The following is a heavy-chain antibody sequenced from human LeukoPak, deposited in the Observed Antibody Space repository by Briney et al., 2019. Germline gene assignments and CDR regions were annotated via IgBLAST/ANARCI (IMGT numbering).Heavy chain of an antibody. CDR2: IYYSGST. D-gene: IGHD3-10*01. J-gene: IGHJ4*02. V-gene: IGHV4-59*01. CDR1: GGSISSYY. Sequence: SETRSLTCTVPGGSISSYYWSWIRQPPGRGLEWIGYIYYSGSTNYNPSLKSRATISVDTSKNQFSLKLSSVTAADTAAYYCARGSGFADYWGQGTLVTVSS. CDR3: ARGSGFADY.